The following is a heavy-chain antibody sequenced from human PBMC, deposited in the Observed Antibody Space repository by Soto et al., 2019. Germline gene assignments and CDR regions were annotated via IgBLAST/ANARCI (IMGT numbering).Heavy chain of an antibody. CDR3: ARPEYSGSSYCMDV. V-gene: IGHV3-48*02. CDR1: GFTFSSYS. D-gene: IGHD6-6*01. Sequence: EVQLVESGGGLVQPGGSLRLSCAASGFTFSSYSMNWVRQAPGRGLEWVSNISSSRSTIYYADSVKGRFTISRDNAKNALYLQRHSLRDEDSAVYYCARPEYSGSSYCMDVWGQGTT. CDR2: ISSSRSTI. J-gene: IGHJ6*02.